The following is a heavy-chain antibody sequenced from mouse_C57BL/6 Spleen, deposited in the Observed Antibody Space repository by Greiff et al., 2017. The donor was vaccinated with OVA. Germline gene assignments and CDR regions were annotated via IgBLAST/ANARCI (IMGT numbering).Heavy chain of an antibody. CDR3: ARPSCGYGTYWYLDV. J-gene: IGHJ1*03. CDR1: GFTFSSYG. V-gene: IGHV5-6*01. Sequence: EVQLLESGGDLVKPGGSLKLSCAASGFTFSSYGMSWVRQTPDKRLEWVATISRGGSYTYYPASVKGRFTISRDNATNTLYLQLSSLKSEDTAMYYSARPSCGYGTYWYLDVWGTGTTVTVSS. CDR2: ISRGGSYT. D-gene: IGHD1-1*01.